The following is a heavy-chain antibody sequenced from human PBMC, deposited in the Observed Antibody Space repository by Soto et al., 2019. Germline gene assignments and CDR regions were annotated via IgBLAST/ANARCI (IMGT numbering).Heavy chain of an antibody. CDR2: ISAYNGNT. CDR1: GYTFTSYG. V-gene: IGHV1-18*01. Sequence: ASVKVSCKASGYTFTSYGISWVRQAPGQGLEWMGWISAYNGNTNYAQKLQGRVTMTTDTSTSTAYMELRSLRSDDKAVYYCARDCVFCGGSGDGAGVDYCGQLSLVPVSA. D-gene: IGHD2-21*01. CDR3: ARDCVFCGGSGDGAGVDY. J-gene: IGHJ4*02.